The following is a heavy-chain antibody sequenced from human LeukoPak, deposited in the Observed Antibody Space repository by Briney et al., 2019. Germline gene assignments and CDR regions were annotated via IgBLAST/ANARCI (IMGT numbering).Heavy chain of an antibody. CDR1: GFTHNNHY. V-gene: IGHV3-53*01. CDR2: IFAGVGK. D-gene: IGHD1-1*01. Sequence: GGPLRLSCAASGFTHNNHYMTWVPQATGKGLEWVSIIFAGVGKYYADSVRGRFTISRDNSKNTLYLQMNSLEAEDAAVYYCARGDRGTGQHFDYWGQGTLVTVS. CDR3: ARGDRGTGQHFDY. J-gene: IGHJ4*02.